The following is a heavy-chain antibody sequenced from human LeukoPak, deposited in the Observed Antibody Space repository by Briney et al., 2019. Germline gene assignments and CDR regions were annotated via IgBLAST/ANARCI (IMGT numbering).Heavy chain of an antibody. CDR1: GGSISSSSYS. V-gene: IGHV4-39*01. CDR3: ARARGIVVVVAATGFDY. J-gene: IGHJ4*02. CDR2: IYYSGST. Sequence: SETLSLTCTVSGGSISSSSYSWGWIRQPPGKGLEWIGSIYYSGSTYYNPSLKSRVTISVDTSKNQFSLKLSSVTAADTAVYYCARARGIVVVVAATGFDYWGQGTLVTVSS. D-gene: IGHD2-15*01.